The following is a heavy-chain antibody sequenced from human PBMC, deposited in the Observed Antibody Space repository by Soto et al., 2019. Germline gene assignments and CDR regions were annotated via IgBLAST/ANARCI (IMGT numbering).Heavy chain of an antibody. V-gene: IGHV2-5*02. J-gene: IGHJ4*02. CDR3: AHTPGTYYDFWSGYYTGMEFDY. D-gene: IGHD3-3*01. Sequence: SGPTLVNPTQTLTLTCTFSGFSPSTSGVGVGWIRQPPGKALEWLALIYWDDDKRYSPSLKSRLTITKDTSKNQVVLTMTNMDPVDTATYYCAHTPGTYYDFWSGYYTGMEFDYWGQGTLVTVPS. CDR2: IYWDDDK. CDR1: GFSPSTSGVG.